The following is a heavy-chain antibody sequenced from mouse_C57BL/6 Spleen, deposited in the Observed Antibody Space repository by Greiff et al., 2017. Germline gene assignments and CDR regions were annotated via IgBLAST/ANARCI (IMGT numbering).Heavy chain of an antibody. CDR3: ARDAASSSYAMDY. CDR1: GFTFTSYA. J-gene: IGHJ4*01. CDR2: INHGGSYT. Sequence: EVQLVQSGGGLVKPGGSLKLSCAASGFTFTSYAMSWVRQTPEQRLEWVATINHGGSYTYYPDNVKGRFTISRDKDKNNLYLQMSHLRSEDTAVDYCARDAASSSYAMDYWGQGTSVTVSS. D-gene: IGHD1-1*01. V-gene: IGHV5-4*01.